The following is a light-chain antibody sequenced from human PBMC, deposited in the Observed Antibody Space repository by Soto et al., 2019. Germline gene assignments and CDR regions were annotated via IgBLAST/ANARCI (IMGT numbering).Light chain of an antibody. CDR1: SSDVGGYDF. J-gene: IGLJ1*01. V-gene: IGLV2-14*01. CDR2: EVT. CDR3: SSYTITSSPV. Sequence: QSALTQPASVSGSPGQSITISCTGTSSDVGGYDFVSWYRQYPGQAPKILIYEVTHRPSGVPDRFSGSKSGNTASLTISGLQAEDEADYYCSSYTITSSPVFGPGTKLTVL.